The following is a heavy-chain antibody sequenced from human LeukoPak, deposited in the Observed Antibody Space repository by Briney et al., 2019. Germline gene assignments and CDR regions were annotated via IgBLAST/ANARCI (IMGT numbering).Heavy chain of an antibody. CDR1: GFTFSSYS. J-gene: IGHJ4*02. D-gene: IGHD3-3*01. V-gene: IGHV3-48*01. CDR2: IRSGGSIT. Sequence: PGGSLRLSCAASGFTFSSYSMNWVRQAPGKGLEWVSYIRSGGSITRYADYVKGRITISRDNAKNSLYLQMNSQRAEDTAVYYCARVIWSGYYQIDYWGQGTLVTVSS. CDR3: ARVIWSGYYQIDY.